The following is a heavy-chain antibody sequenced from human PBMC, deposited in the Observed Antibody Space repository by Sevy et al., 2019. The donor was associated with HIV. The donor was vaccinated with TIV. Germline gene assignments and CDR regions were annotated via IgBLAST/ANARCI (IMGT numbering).Heavy chain of an antibody. CDR2: IYYNGHI. J-gene: IGHJ4*02. Sequence: SETLSLTCTVSGGSITSLYWNWIRQPPGKGLEWIANIYYNGHINYNPSLKSRVTLSLDTSKNQFPLRLGSVTAADTAMYYCAGENAWGRGYSWGQGTLVTVSS. CDR3: AGENAWGRGYS. D-gene: IGHD1-26*01. CDR1: GGSITSLY. V-gene: IGHV4-59*08.